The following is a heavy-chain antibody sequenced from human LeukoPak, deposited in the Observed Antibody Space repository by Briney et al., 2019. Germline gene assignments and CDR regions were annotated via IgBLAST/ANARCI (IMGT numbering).Heavy chain of an antibody. CDR3: AKSPPNSNYIDY. D-gene: IGHD4-11*01. J-gene: IGHJ4*02. Sequence: SETLSLTCTVPGGSINSYYWSWIRKPAGKGLEWIGRIYTSETTNYNPSLKSRVTTSVDTSKNQFSLKLSSGTAADTAVYYCAKSPPNSNYIDYWGQGTLVTVSS. CDR1: GGSINSYY. CDR2: IYTSETT. V-gene: IGHV4-4*07.